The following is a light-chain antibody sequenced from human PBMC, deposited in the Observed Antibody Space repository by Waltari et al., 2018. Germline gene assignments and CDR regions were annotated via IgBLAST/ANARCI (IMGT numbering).Light chain of an antibody. CDR3: QQYNNWPPLT. V-gene: IGKV3D-15*01. J-gene: IGKJ4*01. CDR1: QRVSSN. CDR2: GAS. Sequence: IVMMQSPATLTVSPGERATLSCRASQRVSSNLAWYQQKPGQAPRLLIYGASTRATGIPARFSGSGSGTEFTLTISSLQSEDFAVYYCQQYNNWPPLTFGGGTKVEIK.